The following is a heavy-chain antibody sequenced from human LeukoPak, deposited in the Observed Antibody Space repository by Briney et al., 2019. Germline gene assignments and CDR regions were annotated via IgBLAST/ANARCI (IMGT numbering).Heavy chain of an antibody. D-gene: IGHD4-17*01. CDR3: AKDRNYRMGANYGDEYFDY. CDR1: EFTFSSYW. V-gene: IGHV3-74*01. CDR2: INSDGSST. J-gene: IGHJ4*02. Sequence: PGGSLRLSCAASEFTFSSYWMHWVRQAPGKGLVWVSRINSDGSSTSYADSVKGRFTISRDNSKNTLYLQMNSLRAEDTAVYYCAKDRNYRMGANYGDEYFDYWGQGTLVTVSS.